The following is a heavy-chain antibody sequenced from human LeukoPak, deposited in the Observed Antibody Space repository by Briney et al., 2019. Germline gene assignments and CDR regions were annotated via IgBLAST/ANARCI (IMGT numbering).Heavy chain of an antibody. CDR1: VGSISSYY. D-gene: IGHD3-3*01. Sequence: SETLSLTCTVSVGSISSYYWSWIRQPPGKGLEWIGYIYYSGSTKYKPSLKSRVTISVDTSKIQFSLKLSSVTAADTAVYYCARGRFLDAFDIWGQETMVTVSS. CDR3: ARGRFLDAFDI. J-gene: IGHJ3*02. CDR2: IYYSGST. V-gene: IGHV4-59*01.